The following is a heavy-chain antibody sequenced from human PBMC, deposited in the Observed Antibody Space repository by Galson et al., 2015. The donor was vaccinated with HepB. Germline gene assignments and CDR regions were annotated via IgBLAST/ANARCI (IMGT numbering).Heavy chain of an antibody. CDR3: AREGSSWKYFDS. J-gene: IGHJ4*02. CDR1: GYTFTGYF. Sequence: SVKVSCKATGYTFTGYFFHWVRQAPGQGLEWMGWIYPENGDTKYAQKFQGRVTMTGDTSISTAYMDLSSLTPDDTAVYYCAREGSSWKYFDSWGQGTQVTVSS. D-gene: IGHD1-1*01. CDR2: IYPENGDT. V-gene: IGHV1-2*02.